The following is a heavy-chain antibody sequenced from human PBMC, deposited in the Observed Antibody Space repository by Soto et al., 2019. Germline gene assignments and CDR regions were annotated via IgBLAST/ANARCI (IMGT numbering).Heavy chain of an antibody. J-gene: IGHJ4*02. CDR1: GFTFSSYA. D-gene: IGHD6-6*01. CDR3: ARDTRVSSPLDY. V-gene: IGHV3-30-3*01. CDR2: ISYDGSNK. Sequence: GGSLRLSCAASGFTFSSYAMHWVRQAPGKGLEWEAVISYDGSNKYYADSVKGRFTISRDNSKNTLYLQMNSLRAEDTAVYYCARDTRVSSPLDYWGQGTLVTVSS.